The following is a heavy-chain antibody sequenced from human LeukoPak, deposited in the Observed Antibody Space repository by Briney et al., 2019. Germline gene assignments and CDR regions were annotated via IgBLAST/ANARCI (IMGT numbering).Heavy chain of an antibody. J-gene: IGHJ4*02. CDR1: GCTFSNYV. CDR3: AKGSNFYASGSHFDV. Sequence: GGSLRLSCVASGCTFSNYVMYWVRQVPGKGLEGVLGIIGTSSYTYSADFVKGRFTISRDNSMNTLWLQMNSLRVEDTAVYYCAKGSNFYASGSHFDVWGQGTLVTVSS. V-gene: IGHV3-23*01. D-gene: IGHD3-10*01. CDR2: IIGTSSYT.